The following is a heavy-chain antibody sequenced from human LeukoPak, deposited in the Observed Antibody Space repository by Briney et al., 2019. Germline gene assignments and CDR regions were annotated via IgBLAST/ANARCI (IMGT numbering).Heavy chain of an antibody. J-gene: IGHJ4*02. D-gene: IGHD5-24*01. V-gene: IGHV1-58*02. CDR2: IVVGSGNT. Sequence: SVKVSCKASGFTFTSSAMQWVRQARGQRLEWMGWIVVGSGNTNYEQKFQERSTITPDMSTSTAYMEMSSLRSEDTAVYYCAADPVYKMATIPAGYWGQGTLVTVSP. CDR1: GFTFTSSA. CDR3: AADPVYKMATIPAGY.